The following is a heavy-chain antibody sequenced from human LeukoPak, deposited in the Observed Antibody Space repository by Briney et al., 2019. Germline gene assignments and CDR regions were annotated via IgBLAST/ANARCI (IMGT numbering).Heavy chain of an antibody. CDR1: GYTFTSYA. V-gene: IGHV7-4-1*02. CDR3: ARGGWAPQMLYYYYYYMDV. D-gene: IGHD2-2*01. CDR2: INTNTGNP. Sequence: ASVKVSCKASGYTFTSYAMNWVRQAPGQELEWMGWINTNTGNPTYAQGFTGRFVFSLDTSVSTAYLQISSLKAEDTAVYYCARGGWAPQMLYYYYYYMDVWGKGTTVTVSS. J-gene: IGHJ6*03.